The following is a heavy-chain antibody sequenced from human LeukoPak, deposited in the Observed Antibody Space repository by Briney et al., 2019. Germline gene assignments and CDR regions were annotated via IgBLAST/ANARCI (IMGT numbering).Heavy chain of an antibody. Sequence: ASVKVSCKASGYTFTSYGISWVRQAPGQGLEWMGWISAYNGNTNYAQKLQGRVTMTTDTSTSTAYMELSSLRSEDTAVYYCARARPSLGYYYYYMDVWGKGTTVTISS. V-gene: IGHV1-18*01. J-gene: IGHJ6*03. CDR1: GYTFTSYG. CDR3: ARARPSLGYYYYYMDV. CDR2: ISAYNGNT.